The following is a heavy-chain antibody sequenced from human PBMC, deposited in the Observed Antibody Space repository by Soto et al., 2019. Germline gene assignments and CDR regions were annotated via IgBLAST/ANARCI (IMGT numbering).Heavy chain of an antibody. V-gene: IGHV4-34*01. CDR1: GGSFSGYY. D-gene: IGHD3-10*01. CDR3: ARVRREFDTSGPVDY. J-gene: IGHJ4*02. CDR2: INHSGST. Sequence: PSETLSLTCAVYGGSFSGYYWTWIRQPPGTGLEWIGEINHSGSTNYNPSLKSRVTMSVDRSRNQFSLKLNSVTAADTAVYYCARVRREFDTSGPVDYWGQGTLVTVSS.